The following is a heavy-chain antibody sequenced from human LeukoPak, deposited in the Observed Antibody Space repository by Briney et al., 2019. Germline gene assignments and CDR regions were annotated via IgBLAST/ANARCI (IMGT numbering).Heavy chain of an antibody. J-gene: IGHJ4*02. CDR1: GFTFSSCA. CDR2: ISWNSGSI. D-gene: IGHD2-15*01. V-gene: IGHV3-9*01. Sequence: GGSLRLSCAASGFTFSSCAMSWVRQAPGRGLEWGSGISWNSGSIGYADSVKGRFTISRDNAKNSLYLQMNSLRAEDTALYYCAKGGYCSCGSCYYFDYWGQGTLVTVSS. CDR3: AKGGYCSCGSCYYFDY.